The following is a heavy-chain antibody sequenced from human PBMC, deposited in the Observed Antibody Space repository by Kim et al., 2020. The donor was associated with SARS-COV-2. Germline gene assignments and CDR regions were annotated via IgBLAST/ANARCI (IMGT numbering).Heavy chain of an antibody. D-gene: IGHD6-13*01. CDR1: GFTVSSNY. J-gene: IGHJ6*02. CDR3: AREAIAAAGGVSMDV. CDR2: IYSGGST. V-gene: IGHV3-53*01. Sequence: GGSLRLSCAASGFTVSSNYMSWVRQAPGKGLEWVSVIYSGGSTYYADSVKGRFTIARDNSKNTRYLQMNSLRAEDTAVYYCAREAIAAAGGVSMDVWGQGTTVTVSS.